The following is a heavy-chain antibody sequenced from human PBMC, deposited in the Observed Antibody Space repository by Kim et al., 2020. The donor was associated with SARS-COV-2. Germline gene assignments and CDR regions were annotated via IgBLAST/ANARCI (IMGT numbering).Heavy chain of an antibody. CDR3: ARDRIVATIVPSDYYGMDD. Sequence: GGSLRLSCAASGFTFSSYWMSWVRQAPGKGLEWVANIQQDGSEKYYVDSVKGRFTISRDNAKNSLYLQMNSLRAEDTAVYYCARDRIVATIVPSDYYGMDDWGQGTTVTVSS. V-gene: IGHV3-7*03. CDR2: IQQDGSEK. J-gene: IGHJ6*02. CDR1: GFTFSSYW. D-gene: IGHD5-12*01.